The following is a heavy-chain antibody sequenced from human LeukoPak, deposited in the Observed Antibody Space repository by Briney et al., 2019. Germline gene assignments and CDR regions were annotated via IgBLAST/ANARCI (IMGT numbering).Heavy chain of an antibody. D-gene: IGHD6-13*01. V-gene: IGHV3-33*01. CDR3: TRPYRTTWYYFDH. CDR2: IWSDGTSN. CDR1: GFTFSSYA. J-gene: IGHJ4*02. Sequence: GGSLRLSCAASGFTFSSYAMHWVRQAPGKGLEWVAVIWSDGTSNYYADSVKGRFSISRDNSKNTLYLQMNSLRAEDTGVFYCTRPYRTTWYYFDHWGQGTLVIVSS.